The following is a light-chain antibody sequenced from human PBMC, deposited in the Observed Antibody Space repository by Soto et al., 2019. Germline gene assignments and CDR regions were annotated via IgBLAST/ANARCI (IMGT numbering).Light chain of an antibody. CDR2: HAS. CDR1: QSVMGSY. Sequence: EIVLTQSPGALSLSPGERATLSCRASQSVMGSYLAWYQQKPGQAPRLLIFHASTRATGIPDRFSGSGSGTDFTLTVSRLEPEDSAVYYCNQYGSSPFTFGPGTKVGIK. J-gene: IGKJ3*01. V-gene: IGKV3-20*01. CDR3: NQYGSSPFT.